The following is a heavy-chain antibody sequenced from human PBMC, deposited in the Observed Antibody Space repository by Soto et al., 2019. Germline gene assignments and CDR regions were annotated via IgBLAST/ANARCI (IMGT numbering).Heavy chain of an antibody. CDR1: GYSFTSYW. Sequence: GESLKISCKGSGYSFTSYWIGWVRQMPGKGLEWMGIIYPGDSDTRYSPSFQGQVTISADKSISTAYLQWSSLKASDTAMYYCARHRIPHSSSWLTTGFYYYGMDVWGQGTTVTVSS. CDR2: IYPGDSDT. V-gene: IGHV5-51*01. J-gene: IGHJ6*02. D-gene: IGHD6-13*01. CDR3: ARHRIPHSSSWLTTGFYYYGMDV.